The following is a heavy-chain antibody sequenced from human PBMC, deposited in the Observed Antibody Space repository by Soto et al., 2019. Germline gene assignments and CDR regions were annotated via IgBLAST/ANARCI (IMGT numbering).Heavy chain of an antibody. CDR3: ARGWCSSTSCYTLDP. Sequence: GASVKVSCKASGYTFTSYGISWVRQAPGQGLEWMGWISAYNGNTNYAQKLQGRVTMTTDTSTSTAYMELRSLRSDDTAVYYCARGWCSSTSCYTLDPWGQGTLVTVSS. J-gene: IGHJ5*02. CDR1: GYTFTSYG. V-gene: IGHV1-18*01. D-gene: IGHD2-2*02. CDR2: ISAYNGNT.